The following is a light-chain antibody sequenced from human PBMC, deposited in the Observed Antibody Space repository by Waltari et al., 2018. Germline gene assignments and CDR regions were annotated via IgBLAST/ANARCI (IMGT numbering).Light chain of an antibody. Sequence: QSALTQPRSVSGSPGQSVTISCTGTSSDVGGYNYVSWYQQPPGKAPKLMIYDVSKRPSGVTDRFSGSKSGNTASLTISGLQAEDEADYYCCSYAGSFRWVFGGGTKLTVL. CDR3: CSYAGSFRWV. CDR2: DVS. J-gene: IGLJ3*02. V-gene: IGLV2-11*01. CDR1: SSDVGGYNY.